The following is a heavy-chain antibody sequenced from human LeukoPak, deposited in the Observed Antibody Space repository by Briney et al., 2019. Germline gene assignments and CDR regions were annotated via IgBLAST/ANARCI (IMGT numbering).Heavy chain of an antibody. J-gene: IGHJ5*02. V-gene: IGHV4-34*01. CDR1: GGAFSGFY. CDR2: INHSGST. D-gene: IGHD2-15*01. CDR3: ARGVSTGYCSGGSCYPNWFDP. Sequence: SETLFPTRAVYGGAFSGFYWGWIPPPPGKGLGWVWGINHSGSTNYNPSLKSRVTISVDTSKNQFSLKLSSVTAADTAVYYCARGVSTGYCSGGSCYPNWFDPWGQGTLVTVSS.